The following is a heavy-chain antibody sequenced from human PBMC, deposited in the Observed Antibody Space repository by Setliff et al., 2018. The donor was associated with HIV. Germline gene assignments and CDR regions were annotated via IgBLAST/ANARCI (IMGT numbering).Heavy chain of an antibody. J-gene: IGHJ6*03. CDR3: ARAHSGSYYYYYYMDV. V-gene: IGHV1-18*01. Sequence: ASVKVSCKASGYTFTTYGISWVRQAPGQGLEWMGWISGYNGNTNYAQKLQGRVTLTADESTSTAYMELSSLRSEDTAVYYCARAHSGSYYYYYYMDVWGKGTTVTVSS. D-gene: IGHD1-26*01. CDR2: ISGYNGNT. CDR1: GYTFTTYG.